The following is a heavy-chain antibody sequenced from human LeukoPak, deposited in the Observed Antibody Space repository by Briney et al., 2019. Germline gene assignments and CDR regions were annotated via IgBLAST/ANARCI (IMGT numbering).Heavy chain of an antibody. V-gene: IGHV3-23*01. J-gene: IGHJ4*02. CDR2: ISGSGRST. CDR3: AKDGESYSSSGSDY. Sequence: GGSLRLSCAASGFTFSSYAMSWVRQAPGKGLEWVSAISGSGRSTYYADSVKGRFTISRDNSKNTLYLQMNSLRAEDTAVYYCAKDGESYSSSGSDYWGQGTLVTVSS. CDR1: GFTFSSYA. D-gene: IGHD6-6*01.